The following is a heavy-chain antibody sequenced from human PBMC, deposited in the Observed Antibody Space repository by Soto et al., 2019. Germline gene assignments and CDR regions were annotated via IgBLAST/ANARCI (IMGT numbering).Heavy chain of an antibody. Sequence: SVKVSCKASGGTFSSYAISWVLQAPGQGLEWMGGIIPIFGTANYAQKFQGRVTITADESTSTAYMELSSLRSEDTAVYYCARAGYCSGGSCYSVNDNWFDPWGQGTLVTVSS. CDR3: ARAGYCSGGSCYSVNDNWFDP. V-gene: IGHV1-69*13. J-gene: IGHJ5*02. D-gene: IGHD2-15*01. CDR2: IIPIFGTA. CDR1: GGTFSSYA.